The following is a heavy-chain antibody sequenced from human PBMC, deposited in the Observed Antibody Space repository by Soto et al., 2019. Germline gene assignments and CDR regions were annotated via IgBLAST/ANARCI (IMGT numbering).Heavy chain of an antibody. CDR2: IRSKSDGGTT. CDR1: GFSFSDAW. V-gene: IGHV3-15*07. Sequence: GGSLRLSCAASGFSFSDAWMNWVRQAPGKGLEWVGRIRSKSDGGTTDNAAPVQGRFTISRDDSKNTLYLQMNSLKTEDTAVYFCTDGLDIWGQGATVTVSS. J-gene: IGHJ6*02. CDR3: TDGLDI.